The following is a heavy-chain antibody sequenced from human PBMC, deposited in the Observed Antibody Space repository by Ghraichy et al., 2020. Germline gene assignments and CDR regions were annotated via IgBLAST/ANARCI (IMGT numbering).Heavy chain of an antibody. V-gene: IGHV4-34*01. CDR3: ARGKLRFLEWLPNRQYYYYGMDV. Sequence: SQTLSLTCAVYGGSFSGYYWSWIRQPPGKGLEWIGEINHSGSTNYNPSLKSRVTISVDTSKNQFSLKLSSVTAADTAVYYCARGKLRFLEWLPNRQYYYYGMDVWGQGTTVTVSS. CDR2: INHSGST. CDR1: GGSFSGYY. J-gene: IGHJ6*02. D-gene: IGHD3-3*01.